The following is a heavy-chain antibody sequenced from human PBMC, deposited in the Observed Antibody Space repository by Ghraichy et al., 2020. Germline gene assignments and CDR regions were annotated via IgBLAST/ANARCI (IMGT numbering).Heavy chain of an antibody. Sequence: SLNISCTVSNGSIGSGSYHWSWIRQHPGKGLEWIGYIHDSGSTFYNPSLKSRLNILVDTSKNQFSLNLNSVTAADTAVYYCARHGGASFDSWGKGTLVTVSS. V-gene: IGHV4-31*03. CDR3: ARHGGASFDS. CDR1: NGSIGSGSYH. J-gene: IGHJ4*02. CDR2: IHDSGST. D-gene: IGHD2-21*01.